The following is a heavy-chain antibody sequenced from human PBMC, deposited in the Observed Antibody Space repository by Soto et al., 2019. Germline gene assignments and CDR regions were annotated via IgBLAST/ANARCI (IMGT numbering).Heavy chain of an antibody. CDR3: ARPQKDYYDSSGYYTGMAV. CDR2: IYHSGST. D-gene: IGHD3-22*01. Sequence: PSETLSLTCAVSGGSISSGGYSWSWIRQPPGKGLEWIGYIYHSGSTYYNPSLKSRVTISVDRSKNQFSLKLSSVTAADTAVYYCARPQKDYYDSSGYYTGMAVGGKGPTVT. CDR1: GGSISSGGYS. V-gene: IGHV4-30-2*01. J-gene: IGHJ6*04.